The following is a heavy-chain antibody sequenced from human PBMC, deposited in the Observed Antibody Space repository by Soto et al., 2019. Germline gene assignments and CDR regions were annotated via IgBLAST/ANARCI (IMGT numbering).Heavy chain of an antibody. Sequence: EVQLLESGGGLVQPGGSLRLSCTVSGVTFSNYAMNWVRQAPGKGLEWVSSLSGSGGTTCYADSVKGRFIISRDNSKNTLYLLMNSLRAEDTALYYCAKQRADYGSGADTFYFDSWGQGALVTVSS. CDR1: GVTFSNYA. D-gene: IGHD3-10*01. J-gene: IGHJ4*02. V-gene: IGHV3-23*01. CDR3: AKQRADYGSGADTFYFDS. CDR2: LSGSGGTT.